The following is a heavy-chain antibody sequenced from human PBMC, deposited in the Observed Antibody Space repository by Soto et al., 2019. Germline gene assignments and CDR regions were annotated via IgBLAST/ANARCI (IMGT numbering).Heavy chain of an antibody. Sequence: SETLSLTCTVSGDSISSFYWSWIRQPPGKGLEWIGCVYYSGSTYYNPSLKSRVSISLDTSKNQFSLKLRSVTAADTALYYCARDKGITGTFAVWGQGTTVTVSS. CDR3: ARDKGITGTFAV. V-gene: IGHV4-59*01. CDR1: GDSISSFY. CDR2: VYYSGST. J-gene: IGHJ6*02. D-gene: IGHD1-20*01.